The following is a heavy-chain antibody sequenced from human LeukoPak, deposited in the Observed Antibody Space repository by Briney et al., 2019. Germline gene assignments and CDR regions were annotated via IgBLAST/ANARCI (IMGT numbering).Heavy chain of an antibody. D-gene: IGHD6-13*01. V-gene: IGHV4-59*01. J-gene: IGHJ3*02. Sequence: SETLSLTCTVSGGSISSYYWSWIRQPPGKGLEWMGYIFYSGSTNNNPSLKSRDTISVDTSKNPISLKLSSVTAADTAVYYCARVAAAGGFDIWGQGTMVTVSS. CDR3: ARVAAAGGFDI. CDR2: IFYSGST. CDR1: GGSISSYY.